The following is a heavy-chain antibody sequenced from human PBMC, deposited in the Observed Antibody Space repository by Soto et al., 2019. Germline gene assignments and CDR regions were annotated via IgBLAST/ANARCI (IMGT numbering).Heavy chain of an antibody. D-gene: IGHD2-21*02. J-gene: IGHJ4*02. V-gene: IGHV4-61*08. CDR3: ARWTYCGGDCYWLDF. Sequence: SETLSLTCTVSGGSISSGDYCWSWIRQPPGKGLEWIGNIYYSGSANYDPSLRSRVTISLNTSKNQFSLNLNSVTAADTAIYYCARWTYCGGDCYWLDFWGQGTLVTVSS. CDR1: GGSISSGDYC. CDR2: IYYSGSA.